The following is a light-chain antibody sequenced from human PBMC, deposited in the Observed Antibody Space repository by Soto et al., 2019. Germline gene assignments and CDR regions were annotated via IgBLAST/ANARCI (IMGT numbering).Light chain of an antibody. V-gene: IGKV1-27*01. CDR2: YAS. CDR3: LKYTKDAPGT. Sequence: DIQMTQSPSSLSASVGDRVTITCRASQDISQYLAWYQQRPGKVPKLLIYYASTLQSGVPSRFSGSGSGTEFTLTISSLQPEDVATYYCLKYTKDAPGTFGQGTKVEI. CDR1: QDISQY. J-gene: IGKJ1*01.